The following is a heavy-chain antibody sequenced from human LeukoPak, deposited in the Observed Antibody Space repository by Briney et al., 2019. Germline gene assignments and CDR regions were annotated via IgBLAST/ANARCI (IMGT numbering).Heavy chain of an antibody. D-gene: IGHD6-6*01. V-gene: IGHV4-59*08. Sequence: KPSETLSLTCTVSGGSISSYYWSWIRQPPGKGLEWIGYICYSGSTYYNPSLKSRVTISVDTSKNQFSLKLSSVTAADTAVYYCARISSSQIDYWGQGTLVTVSS. CDR1: GGSISSYY. J-gene: IGHJ4*02. CDR3: ARISSSQIDY. CDR2: ICYSGST.